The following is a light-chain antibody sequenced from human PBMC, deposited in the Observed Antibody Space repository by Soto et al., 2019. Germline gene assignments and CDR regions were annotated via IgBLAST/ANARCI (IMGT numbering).Light chain of an antibody. J-gene: IGKJ4*01. V-gene: IGKV1-12*01. CDR3: KQANISPLP. CDR1: QGISSW. CDR2: DAS. Sequence: DIQMTQSPSSVSASVGDRVTITCRASQGISSWLAWYQQKPEKAPKLVIYDASSLQSGVPSRFSGSVSGKYFTPPISRLHPEVFATYFCKQANISPLPFGEGPKVEI.